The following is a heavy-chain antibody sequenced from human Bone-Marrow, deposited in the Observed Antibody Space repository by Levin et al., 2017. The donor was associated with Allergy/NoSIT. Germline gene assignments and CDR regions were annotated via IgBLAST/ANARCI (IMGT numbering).Heavy chain of an antibody. CDR2: IKSKTDGGTT. Sequence: VGSLRLSCAASGFTFSNAWMSWVRQAPGKGLEWVGRIKSKTDGGTTDYAAPVKGRFTISRDDSKNTLYLQMNSLKTEDTAVYYCTRYYDFWSGFRSIDYWGQGTLVTVSS. J-gene: IGHJ4*02. V-gene: IGHV3-15*01. D-gene: IGHD3-3*01. CDR3: TRYYDFWSGFRSIDY. CDR1: GFTFSNAW.